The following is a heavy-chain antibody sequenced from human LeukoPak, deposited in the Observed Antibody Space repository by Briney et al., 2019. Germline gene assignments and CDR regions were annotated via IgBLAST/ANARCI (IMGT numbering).Heavy chain of an antibody. D-gene: IGHD2-15*01. J-gene: IGHJ3*02. CDR1: GYTFTDYY. Sequence: ASVKVSCKASGYTFTDYYIHWLRQAPGQGLEWMGLINPNSGAAKYAQKSQGWVTMTRDTSISTVYMELSSLKSDDTAVYYCVRGPSSGAFDIWGQGTVVTVSS. V-gene: IGHV1-2*04. CDR3: VRGPSSGAFDI. CDR2: INPNSGAA.